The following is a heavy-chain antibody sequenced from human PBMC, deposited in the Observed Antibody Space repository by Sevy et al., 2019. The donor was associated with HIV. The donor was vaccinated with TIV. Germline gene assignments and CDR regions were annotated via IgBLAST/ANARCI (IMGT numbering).Heavy chain of an antibody. J-gene: IGHJ6*03. Sequence: GGSLRLSCSASGFTFDDYAMTWFRQAPGKGLEWVGFIRGEGFGGTTEYAASVKGRFTISRDDSKSIAYLQMNSLKTEDAAVYYCTRGYDFWSGYYMDVWGKGTSVTVSS. V-gene: IGHV3-49*03. D-gene: IGHD3-3*01. CDR3: TRGYDFWSGYYMDV. CDR1: GFTFDDYA. CDR2: IRGEGFGGTT.